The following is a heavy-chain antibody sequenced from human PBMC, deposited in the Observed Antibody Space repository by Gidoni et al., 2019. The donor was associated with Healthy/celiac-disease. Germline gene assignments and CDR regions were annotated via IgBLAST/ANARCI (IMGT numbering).Heavy chain of an antibody. CDR2: IYYSGST. J-gene: IGHJ4*02. CDR1: GGSISSGGYY. V-gene: IGHV4-31*03. CDR3: ARGRGYCSSTSCPFDY. Sequence: QVQLQESGPGLVKPSQTLSLTCTFSGGSISSGGYYWSWIRQHPGKGLEWIGYIYYSGSTYYNPSLKSRVTISVDTSKNQFSLKLSSVTAADTAVYYCARGRGYCSSTSCPFDYWGQGTLVTVSS. D-gene: IGHD2-2*01.